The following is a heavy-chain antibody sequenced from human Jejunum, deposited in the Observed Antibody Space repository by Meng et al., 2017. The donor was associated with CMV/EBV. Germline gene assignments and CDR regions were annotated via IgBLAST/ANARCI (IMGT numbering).Heavy chain of an antibody. D-gene: IGHD6-6*01. J-gene: IGHJ4*02. Sequence: SMKISCAAAGCSFRNFDMSWARQAPGKGLEWVATITGSGSRTHYADSVKGRFTISRDNSKNTLYLQINSLRVEDTAIYYCDASDYWGQGTQVTVSS. CDR1: GCSFRNFD. CDR2: ITGSGSRT. V-gene: IGHV3-23*01. CDR3: DASDY.